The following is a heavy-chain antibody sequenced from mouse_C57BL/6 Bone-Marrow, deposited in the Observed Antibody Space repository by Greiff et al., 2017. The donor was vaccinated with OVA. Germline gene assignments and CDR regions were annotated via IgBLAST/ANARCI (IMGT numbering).Heavy chain of an antibody. CDR3: VRQDGSSLYAMDY. CDR2: IRSKSNNYAT. J-gene: IGHJ4*01. D-gene: IGHD1-1*01. V-gene: IGHV10-1*01. Sequence: EVMLVESGGGLVQPKGSLKLSCAASGFCFNTYAMNWVRQAPGKGLEWVARIRSKSNNYATYYADSVKDRFTISRDDSESMLYLQMNNLKTEDTAMYYCVRQDGSSLYAMDYWGQGTSVTVSS. CDR1: GFCFNTYA.